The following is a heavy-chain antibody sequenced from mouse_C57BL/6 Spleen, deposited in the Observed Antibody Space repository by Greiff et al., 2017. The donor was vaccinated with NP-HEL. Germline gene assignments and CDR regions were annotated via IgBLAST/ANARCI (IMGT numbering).Heavy chain of an antibody. CDR1: GYSITSGYY. CDR3: ARDITTVVDY. CDR2: ISYDGSN. J-gene: IGHJ2*01. Sequence: EVKLQESGPGLVKPSQSLSLTCSVTGYSITSGYYWNWIRQFPGNKLEWMGYISYDGSNNYNPSLKNRISITRDTSKNQFFLKLNSVTTEDTATYYCARDITTVVDYWGQGTTLTVSS. V-gene: IGHV3-6*01. D-gene: IGHD1-1*01.